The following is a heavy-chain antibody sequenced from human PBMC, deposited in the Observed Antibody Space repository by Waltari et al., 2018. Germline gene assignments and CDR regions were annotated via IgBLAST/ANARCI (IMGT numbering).Heavy chain of an antibody. D-gene: IGHD3-22*01. CDR2: ISKNARNI. CDR1: EFTFSSYA. CDR3: ARDYCDRTNCHGMDV. J-gene: IGHJ6*02. Sequence: QVQLVESGGGVVQPGRSLRLSCAASEFTFSSYAMHWVRQAPGKELEWVAFISKNARNIYYVDSVKGRFTISRDNSKKTLFLQMNSLRAEDTAIYYCARDYCDRTNCHGMDVWGQGTAVTVSS. V-gene: IGHV3-30*04.